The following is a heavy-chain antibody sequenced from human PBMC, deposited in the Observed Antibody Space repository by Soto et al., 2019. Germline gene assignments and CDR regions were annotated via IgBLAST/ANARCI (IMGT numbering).Heavy chain of an antibody. CDR2: ISSGSDYI. V-gene: IGHV3-21*01. Sequence: EVQLVESGGGLVEPGGSLRLSCAPSGLTFTTYSMNWVRQAPGKGLEWVSSISSGSDYIYYAESVKGRFTISRDNAKSTWDPQMNSLRADATAVYYCARNRSASSKSHGMDSWRKGT. CDR3: ARNRSASSKSHGMDS. CDR1: GLTFTTYS. D-gene: IGHD6-6*01. J-gene: IGHJ6*04.